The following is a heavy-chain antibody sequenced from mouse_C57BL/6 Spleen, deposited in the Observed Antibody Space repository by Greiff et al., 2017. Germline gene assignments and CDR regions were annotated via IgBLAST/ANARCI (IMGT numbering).Heavy chain of an antibody. D-gene: IGHD1-1*01. CDR2: INYDGSST. J-gene: IGHJ4*01. CDR3: ARGGNYYGSSYVYAMDY. Sequence: EVKLVESEGGLVQPGSSMKLSCTASGFPFSDYYMAWVRQVPEKGLEWVANINYDGSSTYYLDSLKSRFIISRDNAKNILYLQMSSLKSEDTATYYCARGGNYYGSSYVYAMDYWGQGTSVTVSS. CDR1: GFPFSDYY. V-gene: IGHV5-16*01.